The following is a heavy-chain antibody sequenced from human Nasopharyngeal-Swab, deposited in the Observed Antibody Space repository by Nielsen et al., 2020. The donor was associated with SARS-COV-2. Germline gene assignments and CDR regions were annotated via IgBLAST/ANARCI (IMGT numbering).Heavy chain of an antibody. CDR1: GYTFTGYY. Sequence: ASVKVSCKASGYTFTGYYMHWVRQAPGQGLEWMGWINPNSGGTNYAQKFQGRVTMTRDTSISTAYMELSRLRSDDTAVYYCAREDWKGFWDGVVISDAFDIRGQGTMVTVSS. CDR3: AREDWKGFWDGVVISDAFDI. J-gene: IGHJ3*02. CDR2: INPNSGGT. V-gene: IGHV1-2*02. D-gene: IGHD3-3*01.